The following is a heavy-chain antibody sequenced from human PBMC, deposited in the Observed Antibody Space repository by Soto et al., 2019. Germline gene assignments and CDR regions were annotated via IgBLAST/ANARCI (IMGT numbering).Heavy chain of an antibody. Sequence: GWIRQAPGEGLEWIGSISHRGATFYTPSVKSRATISLETSKNQFSLRVTSVTVADTAIYYCARYEYDRGGGDEEHWG. V-gene: IGHV4-38-2*01. J-gene: IGHJ1*01. D-gene: IGHD2-15*01. CDR3: ARYEYDRGGGDEEH. CDR2: ISHRGAT.